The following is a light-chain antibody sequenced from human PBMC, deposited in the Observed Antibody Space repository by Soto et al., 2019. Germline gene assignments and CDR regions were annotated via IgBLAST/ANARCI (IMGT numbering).Light chain of an antibody. CDR3: VLYMGSGIWV. V-gene: IGLV8-61*01. Sequence: VVTQEPSFSVSPGRTVTLTCGLSSASVSTSYYPSWYQQTPGQAPRTLINSTNTRSSGVPDRFSGSILGNKAALTITGAQADDESDYYCVLYMGSGIWVFGGGTQLTFL. CDR1: SASVSTSYY. CDR2: STN. J-gene: IGLJ3*02.